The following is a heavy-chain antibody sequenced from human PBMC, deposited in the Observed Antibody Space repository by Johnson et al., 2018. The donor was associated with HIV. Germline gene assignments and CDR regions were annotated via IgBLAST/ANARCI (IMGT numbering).Heavy chain of an antibody. CDR3: AKDFYHYDSSGYSAFDI. J-gene: IGHJ3*02. V-gene: IGHV3-7*01. Sequence: VQLVESGGGLIQPGGSLRLSCADSGFTFSSYWMNWVRQAPGKGLEWLANINQDGSEKYYADSVKGRFTISRDNSKNTLYLQMNSLTAEDTAVYYCAKDFYHYDSSGYSAFDIWGQGTIVTVSS. CDR2: INQDGSEK. D-gene: IGHD3-22*01. CDR1: GFTFSSYW.